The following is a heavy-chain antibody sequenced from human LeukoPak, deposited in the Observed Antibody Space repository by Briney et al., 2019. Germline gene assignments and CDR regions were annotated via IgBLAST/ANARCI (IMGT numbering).Heavy chain of an antibody. D-gene: IGHD3-10*01. Sequence: PSETLSLTCAVYGGSFSGYYWSWIRQPPGKGLEWIGEIKHSGSTNYNPSLKSRVTISVDTSKNQFSLKLSSVTAADTAVYYCARKSRYYYGSGSYLDYWGQGTLVTVSS. CDR2: IKHSGST. V-gene: IGHV4-34*01. CDR1: GGSFSGYY. CDR3: ARKSRYYYGSGSYLDY. J-gene: IGHJ4*02.